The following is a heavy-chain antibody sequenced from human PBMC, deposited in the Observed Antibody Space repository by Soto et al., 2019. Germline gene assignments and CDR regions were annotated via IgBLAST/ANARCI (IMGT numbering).Heavy chain of an antibody. J-gene: IGHJ6*03. D-gene: IGHD6-13*01. CDR2: ISYDGSNK. CDR3: AKDTSSSWYGAPSYYMDV. Sequence: GGSLRLSCAASGFTFSSYGMHWVRQAPGKGLEWVAVISYDGSNKYYADSVKGRFTISRDNSKNTLYLQMNSLRAEDTAVYYCAKDTSSSWYGAPSYYMDVWGKGTTVTVSS. CDR1: GFTFSSYG. V-gene: IGHV3-30*18.